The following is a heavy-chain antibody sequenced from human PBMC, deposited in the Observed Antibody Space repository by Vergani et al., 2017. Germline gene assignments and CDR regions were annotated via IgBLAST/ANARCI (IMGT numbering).Heavy chain of an antibody. J-gene: IGHJ4*02. CDR2: INPSGGST. D-gene: IGHD3-10*01. V-gene: IGHV1-46*01. CDR3: ASSPILLWFGEFYYFDY. CDR1: GYSFTSYY. Sequence: VQLVQSGAEVKKPGESLRISCKGSGYSFTSYYMHWVRQAPGQGLEWMGIINPSGGSTSYAQKFQGRVTMTRDTSTSTVYMELSSLRAEDTAVYYCASSPILLWFGEFYYFDYWGQGTLVTVSS.